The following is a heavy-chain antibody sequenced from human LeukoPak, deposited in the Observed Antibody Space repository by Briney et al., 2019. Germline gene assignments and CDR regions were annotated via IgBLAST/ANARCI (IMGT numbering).Heavy chain of an antibody. CDR1: GYTFTGYY. J-gene: IGHJ6*03. CDR2: INPNSGGT. CDR3: ARGGPFYDFWSGHYYYMDV. Sequence: ASVKVSCKASGYTFTGYYMHWVRQAPGQGLEWMGWINPNSGGTNFAQKFQGRVTMTRDTSISTAYMELSRLRSDDTAVYYCARGGPFYDFWSGHYYYMDVWGKGTTVTVSS. D-gene: IGHD3-3*01. V-gene: IGHV1-2*02.